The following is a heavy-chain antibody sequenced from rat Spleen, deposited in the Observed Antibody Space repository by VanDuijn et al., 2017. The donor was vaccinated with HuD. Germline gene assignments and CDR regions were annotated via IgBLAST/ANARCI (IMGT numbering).Heavy chain of an antibody. CDR1: GFTFSDYN. Sequence: EVQLVESGGGLVQPGRSLKLSCAASGFTFSDYNMAWVRQAPKKGLEWVATISYDGGSTYYRDSVKGQFTISRDNAKSSLYLQIDSLRSEDTATYYCTTGGYTTFDYWGQGVMVTVSS. V-gene: IGHV5-20*01. D-gene: IGHD1-6*01. CDR2: ISYDGGST. J-gene: IGHJ2*01. CDR3: TTGGYTTFDY.